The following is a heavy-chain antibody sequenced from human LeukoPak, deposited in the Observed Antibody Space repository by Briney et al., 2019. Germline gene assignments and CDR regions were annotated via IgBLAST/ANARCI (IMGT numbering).Heavy chain of an antibody. CDR2: IKQDGSAK. J-gene: IGHJ4*02. V-gene: IGHV3-7*03. CDR1: GFTFSDYY. Sequence: GGSLRLSCAASGFTFSDYYMNWIRQAPGKGLEWVANIKQDGSAKYYVDSVKGRFTISRDNAKNSLYLQVDSLRAEDTAVYYCARHRCSNCGDYFDYWGQGTLVTVSS. CDR3: ARHRCSNCGDYFDY. D-gene: IGHD4-17*01.